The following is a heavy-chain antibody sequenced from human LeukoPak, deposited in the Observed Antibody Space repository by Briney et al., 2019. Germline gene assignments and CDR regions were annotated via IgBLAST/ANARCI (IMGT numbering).Heavy chain of an antibody. CDR3: AATFYDSSGYYYVSAFDI. CDR1: GFTFTSSA. CDR2: IVVGSGNT. D-gene: IGHD3-22*01. J-gene: IGHJ3*02. V-gene: IGHV1-58*02. Sequence: SVKVSCKASGFTFTSSAMQWVRQARGQRLEWIGWIVVGSGNTNAAQKFQERVTITRDMSTSTAYMELSSLRSEDTAVYYCAATFYDSSGYYYVSAFDIWGQGTMVTVSS.